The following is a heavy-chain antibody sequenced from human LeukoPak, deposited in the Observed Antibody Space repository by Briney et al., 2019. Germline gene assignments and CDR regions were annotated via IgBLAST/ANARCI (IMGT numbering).Heavy chain of an antibody. D-gene: IGHD3-22*01. J-gene: IGHJ2*01. V-gene: IGHV4-59*01. CDR1: GGSISSYY. CDR3: ARDYYDSSGYYYVPNWNFDL. Sequence: PSETLSLTCTVSGGSISSYYWSWIRQPPGKGLEWIGYIYYSGSTNYNPSLKSRVTISVDTSKNQFSLKLSSVTAADTAVYYCARDYYDSSGYYYVPNWNFDLWGRGTLVTVSS. CDR2: IYYSGST.